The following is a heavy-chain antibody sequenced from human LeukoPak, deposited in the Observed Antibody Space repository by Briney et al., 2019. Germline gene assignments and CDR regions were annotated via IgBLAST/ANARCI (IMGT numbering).Heavy chain of an antibody. J-gene: IGHJ4*02. Sequence: GGSLRLSCAASGFTVSNNYMRWVRQAPGKGLEWVSLIYSGGATFYADAVKGRFTISRDGSKNTLYLQMNSLRAEDTAVYYCAMNPRGYCSGGSCYSDYWGQGTLVTVSS. CDR1: GFTVSNNY. D-gene: IGHD2-15*01. CDR3: AMNPRGYCSGGSCYSDY. V-gene: IGHV3-66*01. CDR2: IYSGGAT.